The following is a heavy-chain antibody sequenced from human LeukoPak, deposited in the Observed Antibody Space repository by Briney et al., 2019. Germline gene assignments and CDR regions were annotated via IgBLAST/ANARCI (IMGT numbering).Heavy chain of an antibody. D-gene: IGHD6-19*01. CDR3: ARDKNGYSSGWYGRVYYYYYYMDV. J-gene: IGHJ6*03. CDR2: IYYSGST. Sequence: PSETLSLTCTVSGGSISSYYWSWIRQPPGKGLEWIGSIYYSGSTYYNPSLKSRVTISVDTSKNQFSLKLSSVTAADTAVYYCARDKNGYSSGWYGRVYYYYYYMDVWGKGTTVTVSS. V-gene: IGHV4-59*12. CDR1: GGSISSYY.